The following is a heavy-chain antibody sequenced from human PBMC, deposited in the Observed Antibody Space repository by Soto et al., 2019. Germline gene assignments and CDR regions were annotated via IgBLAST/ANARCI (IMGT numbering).Heavy chain of an antibody. Sequence: SQTLSLTCAISGDSVSSYSAAWNWIRQSPSGGLEWPGRTYYRSRFFSDYAESVKSRIIINPDTSKNQFSLQLKSVTPEDTAVYYCVRDRYSSSGWFDPWGQGTPVTVS. J-gene: IGHJ5*02. D-gene: IGHD3-10*01. CDR1: GDSVSSYSAA. CDR3: VRDRYSSSGWFDP. V-gene: IGHV6-1*01. CDR2: TYYRSRFFS.